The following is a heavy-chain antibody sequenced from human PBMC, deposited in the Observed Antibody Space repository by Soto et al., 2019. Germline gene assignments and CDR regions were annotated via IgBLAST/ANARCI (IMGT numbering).Heavy chain of an antibody. J-gene: IGHJ5*02. CDR2: INAGNGNT. D-gene: IGHD6-19*01. CDR3: ARDREAVAGMGWFDP. Sequence: QVQLVQSGAEVKKPGASVKVSRKASGYTFTSYAMHWVRQAPGQRLEWMGWINAGNGNTKYSQKFQGRVTITRDTSASTAYMELSSLRSEDTAVYYCARDREAVAGMGWFDPWGQGTLVTVSS. V-gene: IGHV1-3*01. CDR1: GYTFTSYA.